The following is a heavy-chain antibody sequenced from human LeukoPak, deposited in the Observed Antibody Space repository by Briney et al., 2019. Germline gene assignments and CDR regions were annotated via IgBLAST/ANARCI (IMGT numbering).Heavy chain of an antibody. CDR2: IYYSGST. CDR3: ARRQSSWYFDY. V-gene: IGHV4-59*08. J-gene: IGHJ4*02. CDR1: GGSINSYH. D-gene: IGHD6-13*01. Sequence: SETLSLTCTVSGGSINSYHWSWIRQPRGKGLEWIGYIYYSGSTSYNPSLKSRVTISVDTSKNQFSLKLSSVIAADTAVYYCARRQSSWYFDYWGQGTLVTVSS.